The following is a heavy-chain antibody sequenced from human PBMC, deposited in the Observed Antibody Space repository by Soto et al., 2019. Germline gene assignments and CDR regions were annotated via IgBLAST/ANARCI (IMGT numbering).Heavy chain of an antibody. CDR3: ARGGRYGSDPGDY. V-gene: IGHV3-33*01. Sequence: GGSLRLSCAASGFTFSSYGMHWVRQAPGKGLEWVAVIWYDGSNKYYADSVKGRFTISRDNSKNTLYLQMNSLRAEDTAVYYCARGGRYGSDPGDYWGQGTLVTVSS. D-gene: IGHD3-10*01. CDR1: GFTFSSYG. J-gene: IGHJ4*02. CDR2: IWYDGSNK.